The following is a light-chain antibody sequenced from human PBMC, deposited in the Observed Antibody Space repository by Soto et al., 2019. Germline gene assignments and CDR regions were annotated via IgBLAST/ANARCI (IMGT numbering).Light chain of an antibody. V-gene: IGKV3-20*01. CDR3: HKYGKSPRT. CDR2: GEF. J-gene: IGKJ1*01. Sequence: EIVLTQSPGTLSLSPGERATLSCRASERLSSVYLAWYQQRPGQPPRLLIYGEFNRATGIPDRLSGSGSGTDLTLSISRLEPGDFGVYFCHKYGKSPRTXGQGTKVDIK. CDR1: ERLSSVY.